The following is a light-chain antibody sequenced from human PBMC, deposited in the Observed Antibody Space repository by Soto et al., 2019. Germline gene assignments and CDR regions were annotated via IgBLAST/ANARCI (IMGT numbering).Light chain of an antibody. V-gene: IGKV3-15*01. CDR2: GAS. CDR3: QQVNSYPRT. CDR1: QSVSSD. J-gene: IGKJ1*01. Sequence: EIVMTQSPATLSVSPGERATLSCRASQSVSSDLAWYEQKPGQAPRLLIYGASTRATGIPARFSGSGSGTEFTLTISSLQSEDFAVYYCQQVNSYPRTFGQGTKVEIK.